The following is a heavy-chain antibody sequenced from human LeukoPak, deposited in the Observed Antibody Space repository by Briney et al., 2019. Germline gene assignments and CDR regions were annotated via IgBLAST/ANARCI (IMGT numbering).Heavy chain of an antibody. D-gene: IGHD2-21*01. V-gene: IGHV1-18*01. CDR1: GYTFTTYG. J-gene: IGHJ4*02. CDR2: ISCYNGNT. Sequence: ASVKVSCKASGYTFTTYGLSWVRQAPGQGLEWMGWISCYNGNTNYAQKLQGRVTMTTDTSTTTAYMELSSLRSEDTAVYYCARFLCDWGQGTLVTVSS. CDR3: ARFLCD.